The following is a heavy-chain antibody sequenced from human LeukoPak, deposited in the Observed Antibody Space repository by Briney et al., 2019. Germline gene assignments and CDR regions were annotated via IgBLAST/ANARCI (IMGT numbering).Heavy chain of an antibody. V-gene: IGHV1-2*06. CDR3: AREVVVVAENWFDP. CDR1: GYIFTGYC. D-gene: IGHD2-15*01. CDR2: INPNSGGT. Sequence: ASVKVSYKACGYIFTGYCMHWVRQAPGQGLEWMGRINPNSGGTNYAQKFQGRVTMTRDTSINTAYMELSRLRSDDTAVYYCAREVVVVAENWFDPWGQGTLVTVSS. J-gene: IGHJ5*02.